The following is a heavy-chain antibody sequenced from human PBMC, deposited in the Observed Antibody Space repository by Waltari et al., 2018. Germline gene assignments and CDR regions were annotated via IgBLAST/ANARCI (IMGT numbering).Heavy chain of an antibody. D-gene: IGHD6-19*01. J-gene: IGHJ4*02. V-gene: IGHV3-7*01. Sequence: EVQLVESGGGLVQPGGSLRLSCTASGFTFSSYSMVWVRQAPGKGLEVGATIKQDGSGSYYVDSVKGRFTFSRDNAKNSLYLQMNSLRAEDTAVYYCARPYSSGWYINFDYWGQGTLVTVSS. CDR3: ARPYSSGWYINFDY. CDR1: GFTFSSYS. CDR2: IKQDGSGS.